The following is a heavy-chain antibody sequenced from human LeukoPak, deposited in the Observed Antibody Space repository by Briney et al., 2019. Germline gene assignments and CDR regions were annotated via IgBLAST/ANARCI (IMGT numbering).Heavy chain of an antibody. J-gene: IGHJ4*02. Sequence: GGSLRLSCAASGFTFSSYGMHWVSQAPGKGLEWVAVISYDGSNKYYADSVKGRFTISRDNSKNTLYLQMNSLRAEDTAVYYCAIPAAIVGYWGQGTLVTVSS. D-gene: IGHD2-2*01. CDR3: AIPAAIVGY. V-gene: IGHV3-30*03. CDR2: ISYDGSNK. CDR1: GFTFSSYG.